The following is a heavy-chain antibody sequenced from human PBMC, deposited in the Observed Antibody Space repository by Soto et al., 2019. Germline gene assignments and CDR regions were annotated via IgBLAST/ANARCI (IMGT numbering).Heavy chain of an antibody. CDR1: GFTFSDYG. V-gene: IGHV3-30*18. Sequence: SGGSLRLSCAASGFTFSDYGMHWVRQAPGKGLEWVAVISHDGNNKYYGDSVKGRFTISRDNSKNTVYLQMNSLRAEDTAVYYCAKRGYVWGTYRHDLYHFDYWGQGALVTVSS. CDR2: ISHDGNNK. J-gene: IGHJ4*02. D-gene: IGHD3-16*02. CDR3: AKRGYVWGTYRHDLYHFDY.